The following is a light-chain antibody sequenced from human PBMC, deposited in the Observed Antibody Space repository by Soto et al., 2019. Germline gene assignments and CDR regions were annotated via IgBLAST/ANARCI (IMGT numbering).Light chain of an antibody. J-gene: IGKJ1*01. CDR1: QSIDSW. CDR2: KAS. Sequence: DIQMTQSPSTMSASVGDRVTITCRASQSIDSWLAWYQQKPGKAPKFLMYKASNLESGVPLRFSGSGSETEFTLTISSLQPDDFAIYYCQHYYSYPWTFCQGTKVELK. CDR3: QHYYSYPWT. V-gene: IGKV1-5*03.